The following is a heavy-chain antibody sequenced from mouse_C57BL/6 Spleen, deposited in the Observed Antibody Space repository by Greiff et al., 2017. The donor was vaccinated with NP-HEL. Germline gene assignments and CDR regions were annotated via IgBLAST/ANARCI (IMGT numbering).Heavy chain of an antibody. V-gene: IGHV1-81*01. Sequence: QVHVKQSGAELARPGASVKLSCKASGYTFTSYGISWVKQRTGQGLEWIGEIYPRSGNTYYNEKFKGKATLTADKSSSTAYMELRSLTSEDSAVYFCAREGVGSYYFDYWGQGTTLTVSS. CDR1: GYTFTSYG. D-gene: IGHD1-1*02. CDR3: AREGVGSYYFDY. J-gene: IGHJ2*01. CDR2: IYPRSGNT.